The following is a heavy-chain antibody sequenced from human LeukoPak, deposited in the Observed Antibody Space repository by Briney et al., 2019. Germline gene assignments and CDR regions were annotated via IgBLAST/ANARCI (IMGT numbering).Heavy chain of an antibody. CDR3: ARDPGIAVAYDAFDI. CDR2: ISSSSSYI. J-gene: IGHJ3*02. D-gene: IGHD6-19*01. CDR1: GFTFSDYY. Sequence: PGGSLRLSCAASGFTFSDYYMSWIRQAPGKGLEWVSSISSSSSYIYYADSVKGRFTISRDNAKNSLYLQMNSLRAEDTAVYYCARDPGIAVAYDAFDIWGQGTMVTVSS. V-gene: IGHV3-11*06.